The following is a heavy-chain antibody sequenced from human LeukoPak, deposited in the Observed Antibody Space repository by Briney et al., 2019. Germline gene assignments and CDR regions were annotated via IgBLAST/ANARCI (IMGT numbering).Heavy chain of an antibody. J-gene: IGHJ4*02. V-gene: IGHV3-48*04. D-gene: IGHD3-3*01. CDR2: ISSSSTI. Sequence: GGSLRLSCAASGFTFSSYSMNWVRQAPGKGLEWVSYISSSSTIYYADSVKGRFTISRDNAKNSLYLQMNSLRAEDTAVYYCARGLLEGPFDYWGQGTLVTVSS. CDR3: ARGLLEGPFDY. CDR1: GFTFSSYS.